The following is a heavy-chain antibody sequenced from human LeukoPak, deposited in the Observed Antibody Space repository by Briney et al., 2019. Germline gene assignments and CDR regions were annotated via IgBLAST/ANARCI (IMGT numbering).Heavy chain of an antibody. D-gene: IGHD6-13*01. CDR1: GFTFSSYA. CDR2: ISYDGSNK. J-gene: IGHJ4*02. CDR3: AREALAAAGGFDY. V-gene: IGHV3-30*04. Sequence: GRSRRLSCAASGFTFSSYAMHWVRQAPGKGLEWVAVISYDGSNKYYADSVKGRFTISRDNSKNTLYLQMNSLRAEDTAVYYCAREALAAAGGFDYWGQGTLVTVSS.